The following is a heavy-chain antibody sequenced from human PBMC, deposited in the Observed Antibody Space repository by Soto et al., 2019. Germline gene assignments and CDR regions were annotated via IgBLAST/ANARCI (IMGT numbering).Heavy chain of an antibody. Sequence: GESLKISCKGSGYSFSNYWIGWVRQMPGKGLEWMGIIYPGDSDTRYSPSFEGQVTISADKSISTAYLQWSSLKASDTAIYYCARRPNTLNYYAMDVWGQGTTVTVSS. J-gene: IGHJ6*02. CDR2: IYPGDSDT. D-gene: IGHD3-9*01. CDR3: ARRPNTLNYYAMDV. CDR1: GYSFSNYW. V-gene: IGHV5-51*01.